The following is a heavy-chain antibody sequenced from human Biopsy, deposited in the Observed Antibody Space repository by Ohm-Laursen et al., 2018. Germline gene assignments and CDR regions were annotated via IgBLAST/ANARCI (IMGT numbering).Heavy chain of an antibody. V-gene: IGHV4-4*07. D-gene: IGHD3-22*01. Sequence: TLSLTCSVSGGSIDFKYWTWIRQSADKGLEWIGRITPTGVTHYNPSLGSRVTMSLDTSKKLFSLKLSSVTAADTAMYYCARELMEYYDSSGYFDHWGQGSLVTVSS. CDR1: GGSIDFKY. J-gene: IGHJ4*02. CDR3: ARELMEYYDSSGYFDH. CDR2: ITPTGVT.